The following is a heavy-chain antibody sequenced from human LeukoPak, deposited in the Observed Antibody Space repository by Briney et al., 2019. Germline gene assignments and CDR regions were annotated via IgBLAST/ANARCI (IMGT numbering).Heavy chain of an antibody. J-gene: IGHJ5*02. V-gene: IGHV1-69*05. CDR2: IIPIFGTA. Sequence: SVTVSCKASGGTFSSYAISWVRQAPGQGLEWMGGIIPIFGTANYAQKFQGRVTITTDESTSTAYMELSSLRSEDAAVYYCAREDTYSSGWYGWFDPWGQGTLVTVSS. D-gene: IGHD6-19*01. CDR3: AREDTYSSGWYGWFDP. CDR1: GGTFSSYA.